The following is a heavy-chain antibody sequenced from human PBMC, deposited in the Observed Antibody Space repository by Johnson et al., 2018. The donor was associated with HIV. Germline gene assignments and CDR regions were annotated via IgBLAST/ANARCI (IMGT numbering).Heavy chain of an antibody. J-gene: IGHJ3*02. CDR1: GFTFDDYG. CDR3: ARVGCATSDAFDI. V-gene: IGHV3-20*04. CDR2: INWNGGST. Sequence: VQLVESGGSVVRPGGSLRLSCAASGFTFDDYGMSWVRQGPGKGLEWVSGINWNGGSTGYGDSVKGRFTISRDNAKNSLYLQMNSLGAEETALYYCARVGCATSDAFDIWGQGTMVTVSS. D-gene: IGHD2-8*01.